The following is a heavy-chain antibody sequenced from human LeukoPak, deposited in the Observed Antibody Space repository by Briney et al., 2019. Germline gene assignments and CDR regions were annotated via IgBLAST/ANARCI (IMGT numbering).Heavy chain of an antibody. V-gene: IGHV3-7*01. CDR2: IKQDGSEK. CDR1: GFTFSSYW. J-gene: IGHJ6*04. Sequence: TGGSLRLSCAPSGFTFSSYWMSWVRQAPGKGLEWVANIKQDGSEKYYVDSVKGRFTISRDNGKISLYLQMNSLRAEDTAVYYCARKAYGLDVWGKGTTVTVSS. CDR3: ARKAYGLDV.